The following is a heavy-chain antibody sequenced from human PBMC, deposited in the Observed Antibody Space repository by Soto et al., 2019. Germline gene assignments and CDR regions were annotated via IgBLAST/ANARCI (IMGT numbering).Heavy chain of an antibody. J-gene: IGHJ3*02. CDR3: ARDVMYYYDSSGYPDDAFDI. CDR1: GFAFSSYT. Sequence: PGGSLRLSCAASGFAFSSYTMNWVRQAPGKGLEWVSSISSSSSDIYYADSVKGRFTISRDNAKNSLYLQMNSLRAEDTALYYCARDVMYYYDSSGYPDDAFDIWGQGTMVTVSS. V-gene: IGHV3-21*01. CDR2: ISSSSSDI. D-gene: IGHD3-22*01.